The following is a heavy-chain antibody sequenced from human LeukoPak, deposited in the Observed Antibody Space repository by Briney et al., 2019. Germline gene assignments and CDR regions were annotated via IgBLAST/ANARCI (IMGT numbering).Heavy chain of an antibody. CDR3: AKTYYYDSSGYIFDY. CDR2: ISGSGGST. V-gene: IGHV3-23*01. Sequence: PGGSLRLSCAASGFTFSSYAMSWVRQAPGKGLELVSAISGSGGSTYYADSVKGRFTISRDNSKNTLYLQMYSLRAEDTAVYYCAKTYYYDSSGYIFDYWGQGTLVTVSS. CDR1: GFTFSSYA. D-gene: IGHD3-22*01. J-gene: IGHJ4*02.